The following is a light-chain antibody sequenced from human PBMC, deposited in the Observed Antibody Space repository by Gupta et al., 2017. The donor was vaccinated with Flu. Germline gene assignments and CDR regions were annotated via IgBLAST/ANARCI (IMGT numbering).Light chain of an antibody. J-gene: IGLJ2*01. CDR1: SSDVGGYNY. CDR3: SSYTSSSLVV. CDR2: EFS. V-gene: IGLV2-14*01. Sequence: QSALTQPASVSGSPGQSLTISCTGTSSDVGGYNYVSWYQQHPGKAPKLMIYEFSNRPSGVSNRFSGSKSGNTASLTISGLQAEDEADYYCSSYTSSSLVVFGGGTKLTVL.